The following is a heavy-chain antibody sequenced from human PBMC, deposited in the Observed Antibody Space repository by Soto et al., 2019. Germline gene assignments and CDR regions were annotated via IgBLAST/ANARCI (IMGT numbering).Heavy chain of an antibody. CDR3: TSSIVGAPRTDY. Sequence: ESGGGLVKPGGSLRLSCAASGFSFSDAWMSWVRQAPGKGLEWVGRVKSKTEGGSIQYAAAVKGRFTISRDDSTDTLFLQMNCVKTEDTAVYYCTSSIVGAPRTDYWGQGTVVTVSS. J-gene: IGHJ4*02. V-gene: IGHV3-15*01. CDR2: VKSKTEGGSI. CDR1: GFSFSDAW. D-gene: IGHD1-26*01.